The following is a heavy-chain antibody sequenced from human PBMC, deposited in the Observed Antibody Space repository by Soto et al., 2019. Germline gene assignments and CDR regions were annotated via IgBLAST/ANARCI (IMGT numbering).Heavy chain of an antibody. Sequence: QVQLVESGGGVVQPGRSLRLSCAASGFTFSSYGMHWVRQAPGKGLEWVAIISYDGSNKYYADSVKGRFTVSRDNSKNRLYLQMNSLRGEDTAGYYGARAQVTVVTQRYFQHCGQGTLVTVSS. CDR3: ARAQVTVVTQRYFQH. CDR1: GFTFSSYG. J-gene: IGHJ1*01. V-gene: IGHV3-30*03. D-gene: IGHD2-21*02. CDR2: ISYDGSNK.